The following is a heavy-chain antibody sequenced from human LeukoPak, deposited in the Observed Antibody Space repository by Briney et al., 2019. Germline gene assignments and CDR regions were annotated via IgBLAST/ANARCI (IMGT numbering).Heavy chain of an antibody. J-gene: IGHJ4*02. CDR1: GFTFGDYA. Sequence: GGSLRLSCTASGFTFGDYAMSWFRQAPGKGLEWVGFIRSKAYGGTTEYAASVKSRFTISRDDSKSIAYLQMNSLKTEDTAVYYCTRGFWSGYYHSDYWGQGTLVTVSS. V-gene: IGHV3-49*03. CDR2: IRSKAYGGTT. D-gene: IGHD3-3*01. CDR3: TRGFWSGYYHSDY.